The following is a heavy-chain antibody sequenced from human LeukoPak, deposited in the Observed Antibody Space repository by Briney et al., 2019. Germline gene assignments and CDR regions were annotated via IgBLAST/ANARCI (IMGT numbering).Heavy chain of an antibody. D-gene: IGHD5-12*01. V-gene: IGHV4-34*01. J-gene: IGHJ4*02. Sequence: PSETLSLTCAVYGGSFSDYYWSWIRQSPGKGLEWIGEINHSGSTNYNPSLKSRVTISVDTSKNQSSLRLSSVTAADTAVYYCAKTLSGYDVVGYWGQGTLVTVSS. CDR1: GGSFSDYY. CDR2: INHSGST. CDR3: AKTLSGYDVVGY.